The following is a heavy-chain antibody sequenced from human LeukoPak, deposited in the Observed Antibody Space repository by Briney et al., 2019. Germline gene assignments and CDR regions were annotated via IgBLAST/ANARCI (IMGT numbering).Heavy chain of an antibody. J-gene: IGHJ6*03. CDR1: GFTFSSYW. D-gene: IGHD3-10*01. CDR3: ARALRSPYYYYYMDV. CDR2: IKQDGSEK. V-gene: IGHV3-7*04. Sequence: GGSLRLSCAASGFTFSSYWMRWVRQAPGKGLELVANIKQDGSEKYYVDSVQGRFTIARDNAKNSLYLQMNSLRAEDTAVYYCARALRSPYYYYYMDVWGKGTTVTVSS.